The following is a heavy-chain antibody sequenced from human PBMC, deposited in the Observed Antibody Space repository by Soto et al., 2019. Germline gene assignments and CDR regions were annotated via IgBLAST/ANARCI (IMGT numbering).Heavy chain of an antibody. CDR1: VFTLTGFY. V-gene: IGHV1-2*02. CDR2: LDPNSGGT. D-gene: IGHD5-12*01. J-gene: IGHJ6*02. CDR3: AVSDPLEGGYLYYYYGMDV. Sequence: SLKDFCKTSVFTLTGFYMDGLRPAPGQCLDCMGWLDPNSGGTNYAQKFQGRVTMTRDTSISTAYMELSRLRSDDTAVYYCAVSDPLEGGYLYYYYGMDVWGQASTVTLS.